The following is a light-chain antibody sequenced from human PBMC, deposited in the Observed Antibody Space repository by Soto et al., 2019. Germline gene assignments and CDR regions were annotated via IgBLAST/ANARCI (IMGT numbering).Light chain of an antibody. J-gene: IGLJ2*01. CDR1: TGPVTSGLY. CDR3: LLSYSGDYVV. V-gene: IGLV7-46*01. Sequence: QSVVTQEPSLTVSPGGTVTLTCGSSTGPVTSGLYPYWFQQKPGQAPRTLISDKNNKQSWTPARFSGSLLGGKAALTLSGAQPEDEAEYYCLLSYSGDYVVFGGGTKVTVL. CDR2: DKN.